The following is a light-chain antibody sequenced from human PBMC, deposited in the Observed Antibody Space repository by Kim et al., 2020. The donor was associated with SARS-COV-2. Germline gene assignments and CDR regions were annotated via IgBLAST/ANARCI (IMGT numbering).Light chain of an antibody. CDR2: AAS. J-gene: IGKJ1*01. CDR1: RGISNY. V-gene: IGKV1-27*01. CDR3: QKYNSAPRT. Sequence: DIQMTQSPSSLSASVGDRVTITCRASRGISNYLAWYQQKPGQVPKLLIYAASALQSGVPSRFSGSGSGTDFTLTISTLQPEDAASCFCQKYNSAPRTFGQGTKVDIK.